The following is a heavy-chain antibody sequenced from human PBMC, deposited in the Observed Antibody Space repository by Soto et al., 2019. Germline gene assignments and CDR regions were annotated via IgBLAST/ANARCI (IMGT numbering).Heavy chain of an antibody. CDR1: EYTFTHYY. CDR2: INPASGST. CDR3: ARDLAAGDY. Sequence: QVQLVQSGAEVKKPGASVKLSCRTSEYTFTHYYIHWVRQASGQGLEWLAIINPASGSTNYAQDFQGRVTLTMDTSTTTVYMELSGLRAEDTAIFYCARDLAAGDYWGQGTLVTVSS. J-gene: IGHJ4*02. D-gene: IGHD6-13*01. V-gene: IGHV1-46*01.